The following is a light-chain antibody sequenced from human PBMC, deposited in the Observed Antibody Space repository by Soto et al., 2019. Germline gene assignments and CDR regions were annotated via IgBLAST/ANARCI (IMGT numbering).Light chain of an antibody. V-gene: IGLV2-14*03. J-gene: IGLJ1*01. CDR1: SSDVGGYNY. CDR2: DVS. Sequence: QSVLTQPASVSGSPGQSITISCTGTSSDVGGYNYVSWYQQHPGKAPKLMIYDVSDRPSGASNRFSASKSGNTASLTISGLQAEDEADYYCCSYTSSSTPWVFGTGTKVTVL. CDR3: CSYTSSSTPWV.